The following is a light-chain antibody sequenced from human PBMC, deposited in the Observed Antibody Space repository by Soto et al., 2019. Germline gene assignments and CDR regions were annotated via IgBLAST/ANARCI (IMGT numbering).Light chain of an antibody. V-gene: IGKV3-20*01. CDR2: DAS. J-gene: IGKJ4*01. CDR1: QRVSRN. CDR3: QQYGSSPPLT. Sequence: EIVMTQSPATLSVSPGERATLSCRASQRVSRNLAWYQQKPGQAPRLLIYDASTRATGIPDRFSGSGSETDFTLTISRLEPEDFAVYYCQQYGSSPPLTFGGGTKVEIK.